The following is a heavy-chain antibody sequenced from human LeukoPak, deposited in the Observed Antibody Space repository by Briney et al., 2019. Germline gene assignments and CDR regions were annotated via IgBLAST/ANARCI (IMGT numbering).Heavy chain of an antibody. CDR3: ARRGATTIYMDV. Sequence: SETLSLTCTVSGGSISSGSYYWSWTRQPAGKGLEWIGRIYTSGSTNYNPSLKSRVTISVDTSKNQFSLKLSSVTAADTAVYYCARRGATTIYMDVWGKGTTVTVSS. J-gene: IGHJ6*03. V-gene: IGHV4-61*02. CDR1: GGSISSGSYY. CDR2: IYTSGST. D-gene: IGHD1-26*01.